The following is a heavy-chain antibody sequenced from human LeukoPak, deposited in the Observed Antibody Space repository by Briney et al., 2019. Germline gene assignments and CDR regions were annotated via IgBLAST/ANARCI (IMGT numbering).Heavy chain of an antibody. Sequence: GGSLRLSCAASGFSFSAHWMHWVRQAPGKGLMWVAQINGDATATNYAGSVKGRFTISRDNAKNSLYLQMNSLRAEDTAVYYCARERDYMDVWGKGTTVTVSS. CDR1: GFSFSAHW. V-gene: IGHV3-74*01. CDR2: INGDATAT. CDR3: ARERDYMDV. J-gene: IGHJ6*03.